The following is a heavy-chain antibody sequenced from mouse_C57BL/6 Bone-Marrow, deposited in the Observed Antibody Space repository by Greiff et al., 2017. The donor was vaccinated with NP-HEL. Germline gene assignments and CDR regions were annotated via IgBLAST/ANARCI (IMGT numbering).Heavy chain of an antibody. CDR3: ARDYGSSYYWYFDV. Sequence: QVQLQQPGAELVKPGASVKLSCKASGYTFTSYWMQWVKQRPGQGLEWIGEIDPSDSYTNYNQKFKGKATLTVDTYSSPAYMQLSSLTSEDSAVYYCARDYGSSYYWYFDVWGTGTTVTVSS. D-gene: IGHD1-1*01. V-gene: IGHV1-50*01. CDR2: IDPSDSYT. J-gene: IGHJ1*03. CDR1: GYTFTSYW.